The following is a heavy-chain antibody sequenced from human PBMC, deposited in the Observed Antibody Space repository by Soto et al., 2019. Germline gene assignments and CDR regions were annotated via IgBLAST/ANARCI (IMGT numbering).Heavy chain of an antibody. J-gene: IGHJ5*01. CDR3: ARGGDDSIGRGWIDS. CDR2: IIPIFGTA. V-gene: IGHV1-69*12. Sequence: QVQLVQSGAEVKKPGSSVKVSCKASGGTFSSYAISWVRQAPGQGLEWMGGIIPIFGTANYVQKFQGRVTITADESTSTAYMELSSLRPEDTAVYYCARGGDDSIGRGWIDSWGQGTLVTVSS. D-gene: IGHD3-16*01. CDR1: GGTFSSYA.